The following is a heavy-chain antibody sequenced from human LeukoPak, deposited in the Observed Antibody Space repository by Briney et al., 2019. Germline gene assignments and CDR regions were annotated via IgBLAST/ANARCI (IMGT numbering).Heavy chain of an antibody. D-gene: IGHD5-12*01. V-gene: IGHV1-8*01. J-gene: IGHJ4*02. CDR3: ASPSGYDSYFDY. CDR2: MNPNSGNT. CDR1: GYTFTSYD. Sequence: ASVKVSCKASGYTFTSYDINWVRQATGQGLEWMGWMNPNSGNTGYAQKFQGRVTMTRDTSISTAYMELSRLRSDDTAVYYCASPSGYDSYFDYWGQGTLVTVSS.